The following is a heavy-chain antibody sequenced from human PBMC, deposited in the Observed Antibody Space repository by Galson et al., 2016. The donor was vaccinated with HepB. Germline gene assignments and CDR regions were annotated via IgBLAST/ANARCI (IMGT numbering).Heavy chain of an antibody. D-gene: IGHD6-13*01. J-gene: IGHJ6*01. Sequence: SLRLSCAASGFTFSSYAMYWVRQAPGKGLEWVAVISYAGSNKYYADSVKGRFTISRDNSKNTLYLQMNSLRAEDTAVYYCAKVLPYSAGHGMDVRGQGTTVTVSS. CDR2: ISYAGSNK. V-gene: IGHV3-30*18. CDR3: AKVLPYSAGHGMDV. CDR1: GFTFSSYA.